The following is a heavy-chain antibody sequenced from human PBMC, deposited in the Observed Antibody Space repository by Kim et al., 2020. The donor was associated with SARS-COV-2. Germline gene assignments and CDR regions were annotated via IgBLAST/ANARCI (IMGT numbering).Heavy chain of an antibody. Sequence: ASVKVSCKASGYTFTDYYIHWVRQAPGQGLEWMGWINPYSGDTNYAQKFQGRVTMTRDTSFSTPYVELSSLRSDDTAVYYCARSAHFWSGHYLDFWGQGTLITVSP. V-gene: IGHV1-2*02. CDR2: INPYSGDT. CDR1: GYTFTDYY. CDR3: ARSAHFWSGHYLDF. J-gene: IGHJ4*02. D-gene: IGHD3-3*01.